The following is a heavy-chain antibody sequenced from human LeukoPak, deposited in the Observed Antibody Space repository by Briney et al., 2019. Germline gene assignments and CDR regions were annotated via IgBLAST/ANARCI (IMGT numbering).Heavy chain of an antibody. J-gene: IGHJ4*02. CDR2: ISGSGGNR. Sequence: PGGSLRLSCAASGFTFSSSAISRVRQAPATGLEWVSAISGSGGNRYYAHSVKGRFTISRYNSKNTLYLQMNSLGAEDMAVYYCAKEFYGGSAGWLGLDFWGQGTLVTVSS. CDR1: GFTFSSSA. CDR3: AKEFYGGSAGWLGLDF. D-gene: IGHD4-23*01. V-gene: IGHV3-23*01.